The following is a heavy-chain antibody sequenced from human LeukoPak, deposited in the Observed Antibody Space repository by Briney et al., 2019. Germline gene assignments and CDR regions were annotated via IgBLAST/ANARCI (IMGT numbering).Heavy chain of an antibody. J-gene: IGHJ5*02. Sequence: GGSLRLSCAGSGFTFGRYAMSWIRQVPGKGLGWVSAISGSSGDIFYTDSVKGRFTISRDNSKNTLYLQMNSLRAGDTAVYYCAKDRFGSGSPNWFGPWGQGTLVTVSS. CDR2: ISGSSGDI. CDR1: GFTFGRYA. D-gene: IGHD3-10*01. CDR3: AKDRFGSGSPNWFGP. V-gene: IGHV3-23*01.